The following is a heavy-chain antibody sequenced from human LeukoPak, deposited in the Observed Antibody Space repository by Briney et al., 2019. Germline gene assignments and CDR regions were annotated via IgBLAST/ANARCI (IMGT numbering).Heavy chain of an antibody. CDR1: GGSISSYY. Sequence: SETLSLTCTVSGGSISSYYWSWIRQPPGKGLEWIGCIYYSGSTNYNPSLKSRVTISVDTSKNQFSLKLSSVTAADTAVYYCASVRRVKLQQNAFDIWGQGTMVTVSS. CDR3: ASVRRVKLQQNAFDI. V-gene: IGHV4-59*01. J-gene: IGHJ3*02. CDR2: IYYSGST. D-gene: IGHD4-11*01.